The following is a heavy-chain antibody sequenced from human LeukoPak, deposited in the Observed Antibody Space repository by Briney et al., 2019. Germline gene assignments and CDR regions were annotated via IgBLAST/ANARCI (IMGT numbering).Heavy chain of an antibody. J-gene: IGHJ4*02. Sequence: PSETLSLTCTVSGGSISSSSYYWGWIRQPPGKGLEWIASIYYSGSTYYSPSLKSRVTISVDTSKNQFSLKLSSVTAADTAVYYCAREDASSGYLFDYWGQGTLVTVSS. CDR1: GGSISSSSYY. CDR3: AREDASSGYLFDY. CDR2: IYYSGST. V-gene: IGHV4-39*07. D-gene: IGHD3-22*01.